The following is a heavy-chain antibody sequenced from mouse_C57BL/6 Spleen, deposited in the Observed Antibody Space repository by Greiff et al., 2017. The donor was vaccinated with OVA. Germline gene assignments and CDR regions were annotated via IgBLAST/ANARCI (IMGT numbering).Heavy chain of an antibody. CDR3: AREEGTTASYAMDY. Sequence: QVHVKQSGPGLVQPSQSLSITCTVSGFSLTSYGVHWVRQSPGKGLEWLGVIWSGGSTDYNAAFISRLSISKDNSKGQVFFKMNSLQADDTAIYYCAREEGTTASYAMDYWGQGTSVTVSS. CDR2: IWSGGST. V-gene: IGHV2-2*01. D-gene: IGHD1-2*01. CDR1: GFSLTSYG. J-gene: IGHJ4*01.